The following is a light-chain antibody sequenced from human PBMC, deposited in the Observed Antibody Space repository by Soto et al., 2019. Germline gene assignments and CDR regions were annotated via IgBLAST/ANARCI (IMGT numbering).Light chain of an antibody. J-gene: IGKJ4*01. CDR2: GAS. Sequence: EIVLTQSPGTLSLSPGERATRSCRASQSVSSSYLAWYQQKPGQAPRLLIYGASSRATGIPDRFSGSGSGTDVTLTISRLEPEDFAVYYCQQYGSSPLTFGGGTKVDIK. V-gene: IGKV3-20*01. CDR3: QQYGSSPLT. CDR1: QSVSSSY.